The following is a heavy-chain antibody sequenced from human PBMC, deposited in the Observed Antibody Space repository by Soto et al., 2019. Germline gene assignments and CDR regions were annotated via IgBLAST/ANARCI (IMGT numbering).Heavy chain of an antibody. CDR3: AREGHYDILTGYYMDGY. J-gene: IGHJ4*02. V-gene: IGHV4-4*02. CDR2: IYHSGST. Sequence: QVQLQESGPGLVKPSGTLSLTCAVSGGSISSSNWWSWVRQPPGKGLEWIGEIYHSGSTNYNPSLKSLVKISVYKSKNEFSLKLSSVTAADTAVFYCAREGHYDILTGYYMDGYCGQGTLVTVSS. CDR1: GGSISSSNW. D-gene: IGHD3-9*01.